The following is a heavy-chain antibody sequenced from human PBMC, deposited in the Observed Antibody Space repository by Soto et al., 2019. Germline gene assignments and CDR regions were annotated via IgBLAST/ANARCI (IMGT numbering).Heavy chain of an antibody. CDR1: GFTFSSYS. Sequence: GGSLRLSCAASGFTFSSYSMNWVRQAPGKGLEWVSYISSSSSTIYYADSVKGRFTISRDNAKNSLYLQMNSLRDEDTAVYYCARDNDYGDYEAYYYYYGMDVWGQGTTVTVSS. CDR2: ISSSSSTI. CDR3: ARDNDYGDYEAYYYYYGMDV. V-gene: IGHV3-48*02. D-gene: IGHD4-17*01. J-gene: IGHJ6*02.